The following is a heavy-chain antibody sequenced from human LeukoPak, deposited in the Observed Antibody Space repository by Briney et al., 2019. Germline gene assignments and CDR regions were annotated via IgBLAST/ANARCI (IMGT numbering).Heavy chain of an antibody. Sequence: GGSLRLSPAASRFTFSIYWTHWVRQAPRKGLVWVSRINSDGSSTSYADSVKGRFTISRDNAKNTLDLQMNSLRAGVTAVYYCARPGAGSYMDVWGKGTTVTISS. CDR1: RFTFSIYW. V-gene: IGHV3-74*01. J-gene: IGHJ6*03. CDR2: INSDGSST. D-gene: IGHD3-10*01. CDR3: ARPGAGSYMDV.